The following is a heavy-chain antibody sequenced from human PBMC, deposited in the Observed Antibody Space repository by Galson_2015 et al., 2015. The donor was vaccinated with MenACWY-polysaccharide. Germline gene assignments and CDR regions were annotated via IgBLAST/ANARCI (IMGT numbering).Heavy chain of an antibody. Sequence: SVKVSCKASGYSFSSYDINWVRQTTGQGLEWMGWMNPNSGNTGYAQKFQGRVTMTRNTSISIAYMELSSLRSEDTAVYYCARGGKYYSDSSGYLTWFDPWGQGTLVTVSS. J-gene: IGHJ5*02. CDR1: GYSFSSYD. CDR3: ARGGKYYSDSSGYLTWFDP. D-gene: IGHD3-22*01. V-gene: IGHV1-8*01. CDR2: MNPNSGNT.